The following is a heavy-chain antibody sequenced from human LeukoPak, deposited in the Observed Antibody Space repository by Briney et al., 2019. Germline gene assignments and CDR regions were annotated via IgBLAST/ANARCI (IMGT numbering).Heavy chain of an antibody. D-gene: IGHD3-10*01. CDR1: GYTFTGYY. J-gene: IGHJ6*03. Sequence: ASVKVSCKASGYTFTGYYMHCVRQAPGQGLECMGWINAGNGDTKYSQECPGRVTTTRDTSASTAYMELSSLRSEDTAVYYCARAYYGSGRHYYYYYYLDVWGKGTTVTISS. CDR3: ARAYYGSGRHYYYYYYLDV. CDR2: INAGNGDT. V-gene: IGHV1/OR15-3*02.